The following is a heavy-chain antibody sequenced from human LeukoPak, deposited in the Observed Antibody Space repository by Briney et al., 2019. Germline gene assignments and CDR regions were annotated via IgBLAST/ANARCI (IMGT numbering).Heavy chain of an antibody. J-gene: IGHJ4*02. CDR1: GGSISSSSYY. CDR2: IYYSGST. V-gene: IGHV4-39*01. Sequence: PSETLSLTCTVSGGSISSSSYYWGWIRQPPGKGLEWIGSIYYSGSTYYNPSLKSRVTISVDTSKNQFSLKLSSVTAADTAVYYCARLIFGVVKHFDYWGQGTLVTVSS. D-gene: IGHD3-3*01. CDR3: ARLIFGVVKHFDY.